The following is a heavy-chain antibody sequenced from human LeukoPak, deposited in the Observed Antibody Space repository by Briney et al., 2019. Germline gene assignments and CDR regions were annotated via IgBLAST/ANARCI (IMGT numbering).Heavy chain of an antibody. CDR2: IYYSGST. CDR1: GGSISSYY. V-gene: IGHV4-59*08. J-gene: IGHJ3*02. D-gene: IGHD6-13*01. Sequence: PSETLSLTCTVSGGSISSYYWSWIRQPPGKGLEWIGYIYYSGSTNYNPSLKSRVTISVDTSKNQFSPKLSSVTAADTAVYYCARQQLLGAFDIWGQGTMVTVSS. CDR3: ARQQLLGAFDI.